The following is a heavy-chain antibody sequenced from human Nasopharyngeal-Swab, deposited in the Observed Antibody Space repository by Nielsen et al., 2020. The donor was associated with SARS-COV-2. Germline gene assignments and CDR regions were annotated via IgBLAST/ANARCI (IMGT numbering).Heavy chain of an antibody. D-gene: IGHD6-6*01. CDR1: GGSFSVYY. J-gene: IGHJ4*02. CDR2: INHSGST. V-gene: IGHV4-34*01. CDR3: ARISPRKDSSLDY. Sequence: SETLSLTCAVYGGSFSVYYWSWIRQPPGKGLEWIGEINHSGSTNYNPSLKSRVTISVDTSKNQFSLKLSSVTAADTAVYYCARISPRKDSSLDYWGQGTLVTVSS.